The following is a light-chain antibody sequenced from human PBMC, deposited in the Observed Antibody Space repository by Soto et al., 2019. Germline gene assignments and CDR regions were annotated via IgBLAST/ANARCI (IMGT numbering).Light chain of an antibody. J-gene: IGLJ1*01. CDR3: QSYDSSLSGPAFF. CDR1: SSNIGAGYD. Sequence: QSVLTQPPSVSGAPGQRVTISCTGSSSNIGAGYDVHWYQQLPGTAPKLLIYGNTNRPSGVPDRFSGSKSGTSASLAITGLQAEDEADYYCQSYDSSLSGPAFFFGPVTKVTVL. CDR2: GNT. V-gene: IGLV1-40*01.